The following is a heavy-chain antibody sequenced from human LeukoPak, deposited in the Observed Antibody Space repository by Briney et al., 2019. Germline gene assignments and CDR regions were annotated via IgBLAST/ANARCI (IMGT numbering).Heavy chain of an antibody. J-gene: IGHJ4*02. D-gene: IGHD6-13*01. CDR3: ARARGAAASEYYFDY. CDR2: ISGSGGST. V-gene: IGHV3-23*01. Sequence: TGGSLRLSCAASGFTFSSYAMSWVRQAPGKGLEWVSAISGSGGSTYYADSVKGRFTISRDNAKNSLYLQMNSLRAEDTAVYYCARARGAAASEYYFDYWGQGTLVTVSS. CDR1: GFTFSSYA.